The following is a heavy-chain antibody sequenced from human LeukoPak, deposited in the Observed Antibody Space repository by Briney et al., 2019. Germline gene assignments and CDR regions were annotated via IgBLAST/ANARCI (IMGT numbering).Heavy chain of an antibody. D-gene: IGHD4-17*01. Sequence: GGSLRLSCAASGFTFSSYWMSWVRQAPGKGLEWVANIKQDGSEKYYVASVKGRFTISRDNVKNSLYLQMNSLRAEDTAVYYCARRATYGDEACFDPWGQGTLVTVSS. CDR2: IKQDGSEK. CDR3: ARRATYGDEACFDP. J-gene: IGHJ5*02. CDR1: GFTFSSYW. V-gene: IGHV3-7*03.